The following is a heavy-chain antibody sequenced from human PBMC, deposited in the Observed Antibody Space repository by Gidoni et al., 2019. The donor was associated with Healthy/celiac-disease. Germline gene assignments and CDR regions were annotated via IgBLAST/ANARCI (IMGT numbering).Heavy chain of an antibody. CDR1: GFTFSSYS. V-gene: IGHV3-21*01. CDR2: ISSSSSYI. D-gene: IGHD2-15*01. CDR3: AREEYCSGGSCYDY. J-gene: IGHJ4*02. Sequence: EVQLVESGGGLVKPGGSLRLSCAASGFTFSSYSMNWVRQAPGKGLEWVSSISSSSSYIYYADSVKGRFTISRDNAKNSLYLQMNSLRAEDTAVYYCAREEYCSGGSCYDYWGQGTLVTVSS.